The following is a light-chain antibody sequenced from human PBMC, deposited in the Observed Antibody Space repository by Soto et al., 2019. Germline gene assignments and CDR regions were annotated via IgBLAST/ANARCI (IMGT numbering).Light chain of an antibody. J-gene: IGLJ2*01. Sequence: QSALTQPASVSGSPGQSITISCTGTSSEVGGYNYVSWYQQNPGKAPKLMIYEVSNRPSGVSNRFSGSKSGKTASLTISGLQAEDEADYDCSSYTSSSTVVFGGGTKPTVL. V-gene: IGLV2-14*01. CDR2: EVS. CDR1: SSEVGGYNY. CDR3: SSYTSSSTVV.